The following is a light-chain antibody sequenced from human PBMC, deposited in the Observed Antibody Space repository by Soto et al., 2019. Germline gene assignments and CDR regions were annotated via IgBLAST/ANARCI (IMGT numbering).Light chain of an antibody. J-gene: IGKJ1*01. CDR2: GTS. CDR3: QHYGSSRT. V-gene: IGKV3-20*01. CDR1: QSVSSNY. Sequence: EIVLTQSPGTLSLSPGERATLSCRASQSVSSNYLAWYQQKPGQAPKVLIYGTSSRATGIPDRLSGSGSGPDFTLTIRRLEPEDFAVYVCQHYGSSRTFGQGTKVDIK.